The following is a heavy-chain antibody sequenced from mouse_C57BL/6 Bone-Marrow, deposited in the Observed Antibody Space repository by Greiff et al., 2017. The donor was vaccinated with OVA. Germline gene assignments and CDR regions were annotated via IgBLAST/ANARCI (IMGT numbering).Heavy chain of an antibody. D-gene: IGHD1-1*01. Sequence: EVQLVESGGGLVKPGGSLKLSCAASGFTFSSYAMSWVRQTPEKRLEWVATISDGGSYTYYPDNVKGRFTISRDNAKNNLYLQMSHLKSEDTAMYYCARDITTVVATDAMDYWGQGTSVTVSS. CDR2: ISDGGSYT. J-gene: IGHJ4*01. V-gene: IGHV5-4*01. CDR3: ARDITTVVATDAMDY. CDR1: GFTFSSYA.